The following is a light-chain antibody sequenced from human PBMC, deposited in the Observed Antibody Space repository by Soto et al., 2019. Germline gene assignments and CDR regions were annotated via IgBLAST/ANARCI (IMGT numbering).Light chain of an antibody. CDR3: HQYGSFPHT. CDR1: QSVSGSS. J-gene: IGKJ2*01. Sequence: EIVLTQSPGTLSLSPGERATLSCRASQSVSGSSLAWYQHKPGQAPRLLIYRASSRATGIPDSFSGSGSRPDYTFIISSLDPEYFGMYYCHQYGSFPHTFRQGTELETK. V-gene: IGKV3-20*01. CDR2: RAS.